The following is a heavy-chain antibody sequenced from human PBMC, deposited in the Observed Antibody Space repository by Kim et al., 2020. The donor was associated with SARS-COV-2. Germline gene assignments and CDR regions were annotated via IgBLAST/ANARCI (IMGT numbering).Heavy chain of an antibody. D-gene: IGHD5-12*01. V-gene: IGHV4-30-2*05. CDR3: AREGRGGYGFFDY. Sequence: SNPSLTSRVTISKDTSKNQFSLKLSSVTAADTAVYYCAREGRGGYGFFDYWGQGTLVTVSS. J-gene: IGHJ4*02.